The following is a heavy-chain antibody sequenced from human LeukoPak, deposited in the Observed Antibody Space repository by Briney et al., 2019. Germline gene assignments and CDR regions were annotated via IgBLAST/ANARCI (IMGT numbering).Heavy chain of an antibody. D-gene: IGHD6-19*01. J-gene: IGHJ4*02. Sequence: SQTLSLTCAISGDTVSSNSAAWNWITQSPSRGLEWLGRTYYRSKWYNDYAVSVKSRITINPDTSKNQFSLQLNSVTPEDTAVYYCALSSGWIYYFDYWGQGTLVTVSS. V-gene: IGHV6-1*01. CDR3: ALSSGWIYYFDY. CDR2: TYYRSKWYN. CDR1: GDTVSSNSAA.